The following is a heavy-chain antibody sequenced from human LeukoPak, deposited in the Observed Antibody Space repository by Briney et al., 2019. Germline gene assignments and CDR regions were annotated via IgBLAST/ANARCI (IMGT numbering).Heavy chain of an antibody. CDR2: INPSNGST. CDR1: GYTFIGYY. D-gene: IGHD1-1*01. Sequence: GASVKVSCKESGYTFIGYYIHWLRQAPGQGLERMGWINPSNGSTNYAQRFQGRVAMTRDTSISTAYMEMSRLTFDDTAVYYCASGPTLGTTHPYFDYWGQGTLVTVSS. CDR3: ASGPTLGTTHPYFDY. J-gene: IGHJ4*02. V-gene: IGHV1-2*02.